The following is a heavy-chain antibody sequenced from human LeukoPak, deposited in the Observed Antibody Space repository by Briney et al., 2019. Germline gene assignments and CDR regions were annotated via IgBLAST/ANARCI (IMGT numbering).Heavy chain of an antibody. CDR2: LYPRDSDT. J-gene: IGHJ4*02. CDR3: ARQMGVASRKNYFDS. D-gene: IGHD5-12*01. Sequence: GESLKISCQASGYNFTRYWIGWVRQMPGKGLEWMGLLYPRDSDTRYSPSFQGQVTFSADNSINTAYLQWSSLRASDTAIYYCARQMGVASRKNYFDSWGQGTLVTVSA. CDR1: GYNFTRYW. V-gene: IGHV5-51*01.